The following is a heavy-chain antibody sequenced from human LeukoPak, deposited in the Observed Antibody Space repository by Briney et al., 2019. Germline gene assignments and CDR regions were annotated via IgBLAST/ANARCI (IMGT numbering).Heavy chain of an antibody. CDR3: ARAKSDSTGWYYFDY. J-gene: IGHJ4*02. Sequence: SETLSLACTVSGGSISSYYWTWIRQPPGEGLEWIGYIYYSGGTNYNPSLKSRVTISVDTSKNQFSLKVSSVTAADTAVYYCARAKSDSTGWYYFDYWGQGTLVTVSS. CDR2: IYYSGGT. CDR1: GGSISSYY. V-gene: IGHV4-59*01. D-gene: IGHD2-15*01.